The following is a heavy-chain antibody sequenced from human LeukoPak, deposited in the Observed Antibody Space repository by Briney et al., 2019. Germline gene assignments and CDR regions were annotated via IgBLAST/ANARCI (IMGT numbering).Heavy chain of an antibody. V-gene: IGHV3-23*01. J-gene: IGHJ4*02. Sequence: PGGSLRLSCAASGFTFSSYAMSWVRQAPGKGLEWVSAISGSGGSTYYADSVKGRFTISRDNSKNTLYLQMNSLRAEDTAVYYCAKDLVSSGYRPTQTDYWGQGTLVTVSS. CDR1: GFTFSSYA. CDR2: ISGSGGST. CDR3: AKDLVSSGYRPTQTDY. D-gene: IGHD3-22*01.